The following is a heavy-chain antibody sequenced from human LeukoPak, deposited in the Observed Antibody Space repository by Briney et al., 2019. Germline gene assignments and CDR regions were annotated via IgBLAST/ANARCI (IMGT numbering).Heavy chain of an antibody. CDR2: IYYSGST. CDR3: ARGTNLDYDFWSGYYSD. D-gene: IGHD3-3*01. CDR1: GGSISSYY. Sequence: SETLSLTCTVSGGSISSYYWSWIRQPPGKGLEWIGYIYYSGSTNYSPSLKSRVTISVDTSKNQFSLKLSSVTAADTAVYYCARGTNLDYDFWSGYYSDWGQGTLVTVSS. V-gene: IGHV4-59*01. J-gene: IGHJ4*02.